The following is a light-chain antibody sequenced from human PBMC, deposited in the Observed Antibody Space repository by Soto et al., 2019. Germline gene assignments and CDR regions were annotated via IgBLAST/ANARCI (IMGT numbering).Light chain of an antibody. CDR3: QQSYSSPYT. V-gene: IGKV1-8*01. CDR1: QGISSY. CDR2: AAS. Sequence: AIRMTQSPSSFSASTGDRVTITCRASQGISSYLAWYQQKPGKAPKLLIYAASTLQSGVPSRFSGSGSGTDFTLTISCLQSEDFATYYCQQSYSSPYTFGLGTKVQIK. J-gene: IGKJ2*01.